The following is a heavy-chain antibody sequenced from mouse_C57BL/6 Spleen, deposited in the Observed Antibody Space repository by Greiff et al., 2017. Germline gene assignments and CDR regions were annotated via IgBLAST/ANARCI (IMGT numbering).Heavy chain of an antibody. J-gene: IGHJ2*01. CDR1: GYTFTDYY. D-gene: IGHD2-5*01. V-gene: IGHV1-76*01. Sequence: VQLQQSGAELVRPGASVKLSCKASGYTFTDYYINWVKQRPGQGLEWIARIYPGSGNTYYNEKFKGEATLTAEKSSSPAYMQLSSLTSEDSAVYFCARYYSNLVDYWGQGTTLTVSS. CDR3: ARYYSNLVDY. CDR2: IYPGSGNT.